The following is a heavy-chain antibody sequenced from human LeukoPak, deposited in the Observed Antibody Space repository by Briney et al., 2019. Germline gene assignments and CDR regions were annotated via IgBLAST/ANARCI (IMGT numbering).Heavy chain of an antibody. CDR1: GFTVSSNY. CDR3: AGGGYCSSTGCAAGYYYGMDV. V-gene: IGHV3-71*01. D-gene: IGHD2-2*01. CDR2: IRTKVYSGTT. J-gene: IGHJ6*02. Sequence: GGSLRLSCAASGFTVSSNYMSWVRQAPGKGLEWVCFIRTKVYSGTTEYAASVKGRFTISRDDSKSIAYLQMNNLKTEDTAVYYCAGGGYCSSTGCAAGYYYGMDVWGQGTTVIVSS.